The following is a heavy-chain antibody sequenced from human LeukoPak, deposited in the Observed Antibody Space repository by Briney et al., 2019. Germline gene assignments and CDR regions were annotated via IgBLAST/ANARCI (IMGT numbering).Heavy chain of an antibody. J-gene: IGHJ3*02. V-gene: IGHV5-51*01. CDR3: ARPQVGATEAFDI. CDR2: IYPGDSDT. CDR1: GYNFATYW. Sequence: GESLKISCKGSGYNFATYWIGWARQMPGKGLEWMGIIYPGDSDTRYSPSFQGQVTISADKSISTAYLQWSSLKASDTAMYYCARPQVGATEAFDIWGQGTMVTVSS. D-gene: IGHD1-26*01.